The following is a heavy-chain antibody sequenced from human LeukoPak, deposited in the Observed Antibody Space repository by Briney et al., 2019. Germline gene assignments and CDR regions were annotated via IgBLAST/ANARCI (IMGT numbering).Heavy chain of an antibody. J-gene: IGHJ4*02. Sequence: ASVKVSCKASGYAFTGFYIHWVRQAPGQGLEWMGRLNPNSGGTIHAQKFQGRVTITRDTSISTAYMELSRLRSDDTAVYYCARVPDIYCPSTSCVDYWGQGTLVTVSS. CDR1: GYAFTGFY. V-gene: IGHV1-2*06. CDR3: ARVPDIYCPSTSCVDY. D-gene: IGHD2-2*01. CDR2: LNPNSGGT.